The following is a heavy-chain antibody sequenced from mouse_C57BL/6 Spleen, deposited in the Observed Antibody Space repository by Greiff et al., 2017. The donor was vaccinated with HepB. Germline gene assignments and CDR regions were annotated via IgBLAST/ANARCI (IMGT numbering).Heavy chain of an antibody. Sequence: QVQLQQSGPELVKPGASVKISCKASGYAFSSSWMNWVKQRPGKGLEWIGRIYPGDGDTNYNGKFKGKATLTADKSSSTAYMQLSSLTSEDSAVYFCARSGIYYDYGHYFDYWGQGTTLTVSS. CDR3: ARSGIYYDYGHYFDY. J-gene: IGHJ2*01. V-gene: IGHV1-82*01. CDR1: GYAFSSSW. CDR2: IYPGDGDT. D-gene: IGHD2-4*01.